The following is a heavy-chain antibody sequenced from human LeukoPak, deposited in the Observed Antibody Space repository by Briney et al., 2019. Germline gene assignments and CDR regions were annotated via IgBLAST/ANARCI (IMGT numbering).Heavy chain of an antibody. CDR1: GFTLSGYS. CDR2: ISSSGIYI. V-gene: IGHV3-21*01. Sequence: GGSLRLSCAASGFTLSGYSMNWVRQAPGKGLEWVSSISSSGIYIYYADSVKGRFTISRDNAKNSLYLQMNSLRAEDTAVYYCARAAKLSGYDFWSGYYYFDYWGQGTLVTVSS. CDR3: ARAAKLSGYDFWSGYYYFDY. D-gene: IGHD3-3*01. J-gene: IGHJ4*02.